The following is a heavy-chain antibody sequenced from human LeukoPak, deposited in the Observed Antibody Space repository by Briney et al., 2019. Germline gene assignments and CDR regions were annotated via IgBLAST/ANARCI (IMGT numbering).Heavy chain of an antibody. Sequence: GGSLRLSCAASGFTFSSYGMHWVRQAPGKGLEWVAFIRYDGSNKYYADSVKGRFTISRDNSKNTLYLQMNSLRAGDTAVYYCATSDDFWSGYYTLWGEGTTVTVSS. CDR3: ATSDDFWSGYYTL. V-gene: IGHV3-30*02. J-gene: IGHJ6*04. CDR2: IRYDGSNK. D-gene: IGHD3-3*01. CDR1: GFTFSSYG.